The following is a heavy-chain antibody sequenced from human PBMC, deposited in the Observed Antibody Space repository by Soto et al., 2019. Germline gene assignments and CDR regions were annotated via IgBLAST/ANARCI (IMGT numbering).Heavy chain of an antibody. V-gene: IGHV3-64*01. Sequence: LRLSCAASGLTFSNYEMHWVRQAPGKGLEYVSGISNNGAHTDYAKSVKGRFTISRDNSENTLYLQMGSLRAEDMALYYCARRGYGSRWPNVYMDVWGKGTTVTVSS. CDR2: ISNNGAHT. J-gene: IGHJ6*03. D-gene: IGHD6-13*01. CDR3: ARRGYGSRWPNVYMDV. CDR1: GLTFSNYE.